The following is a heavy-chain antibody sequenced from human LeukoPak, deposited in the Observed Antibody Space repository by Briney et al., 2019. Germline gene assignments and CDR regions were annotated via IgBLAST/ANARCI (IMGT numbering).Heavy chain of an antibody. V-gene: IGHV4-59*05. CDR3: AKSGGYGLIDY. CDR1: GFTVSSNY. CDR2: IYSSGST. J-gene: IGHJ4*02. Sequence: PGGSLRLSCAATGFTVSSNYMSWVRQAPGKGLEWIGSIYSSGSTYYNASLQSRVTISIETSKNQISLRLNSVTAADTAIYYCAKSGGYGLIDYWGQGTLVTVSS. D-gene: IGHD1-26*01.